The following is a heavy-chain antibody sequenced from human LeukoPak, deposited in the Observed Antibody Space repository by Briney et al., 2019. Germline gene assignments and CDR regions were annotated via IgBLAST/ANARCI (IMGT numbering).Heavy chain of an antibody. CDR1: GGSFSGYY. D-gene: IGHD3-22*01. CDR2: INHSGST. CDR3: ARGHYYDSSGYYCDY. V-gene: IGHV4-34*01. J-gene: IGHJ4*02. Sequence: LETLSLTCAVYGGSFSGYYWSWIRQPPGKGLEWIGEINHSGSTNYNPSLKSRVTISVDTSKNQFSLKLSSVTAADTAVYYCARGHYYDSSGYYCDYWGQGTLVTVSS.